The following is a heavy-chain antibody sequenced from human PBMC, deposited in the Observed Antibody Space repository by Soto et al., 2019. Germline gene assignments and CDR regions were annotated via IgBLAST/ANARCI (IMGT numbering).Heavy chain of an antibody. D-gene: IGHD6-13*01. CDR2: TYYSGST. Sequence: PSETLSLTCAVSGGSISSGGYSWSWIRQPPGKGLEWIGYTYYSGSTNYNPSLKSRVTISVDTSKNQFSLKLSSVTAADTAVYYCARSSGYSSSRFDYWGQGILVTVSS. V-gene: IGHV4-61*08. CDR1: GGSISSGGYS. J-gene: IGHJ4*02. CDR3: ARSSGYSSSRFDY.